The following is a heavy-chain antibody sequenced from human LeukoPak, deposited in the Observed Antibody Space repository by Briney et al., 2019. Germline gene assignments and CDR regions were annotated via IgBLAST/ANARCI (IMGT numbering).Heavy chain of an antibody. D-gene: IGHD6-19*01. CDR3: AREPAGYSSGERDDAFDI. CDR1: GFTFSSYS. J-gene: IGHJ3*02. V-gene: IGHV3-21*01. CDR2: ISSSSSYI. Sequence: PGRSLRLSCAASGFTFSSYSMNWVRQAPGKGLEWVSSISSSSSYIYYADSVKGRFTISRDNAKNSLYLQMNSLRAEDTAVYYCAREPAGYSSGERDDAFDIWGQGTMVTVSS.